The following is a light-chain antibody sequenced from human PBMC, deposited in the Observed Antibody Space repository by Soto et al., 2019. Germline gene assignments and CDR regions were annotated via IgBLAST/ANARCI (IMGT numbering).Light chain of an antibody. CDR3: QQLNSYPTT. Sequence: DIQLTQSPSFLSASVGDRVTITCRASQGISSYLAWYQQKPGKAPKLLIYAASTLQSGVPSRFSGSGSGTEFTLKITSLQPEDFATYYCQQLNSYPTTFGQGTRLEIK. CDR1: QGISSY. J-gene: IGKJ5*01. V-gene: IGKV1-9*01. CDR2: AAS.